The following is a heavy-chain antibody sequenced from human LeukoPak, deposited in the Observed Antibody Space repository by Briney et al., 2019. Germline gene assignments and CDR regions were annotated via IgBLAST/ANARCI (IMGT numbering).Heavy chain of an antibody. CDR3: ARGGDFYDSSGYYDDAFDI. Sequence: GASVKVSCKASGYTFTSYGISWVRQAPGQGLEWMGWISAYNGNTNYAQKLQGRVTMTTDTSTSTAYMELRSLRSDDTAVYYCARGGDFYDSSGYYDDAFDIWGRGTMVIVSS. J-gene: IGHJ3*02. CDR1: GYTFTSYG. CDR2: ISAYNGNT. D-gene: IGHD3-22*01. V-gene: IGHV1-18*01.